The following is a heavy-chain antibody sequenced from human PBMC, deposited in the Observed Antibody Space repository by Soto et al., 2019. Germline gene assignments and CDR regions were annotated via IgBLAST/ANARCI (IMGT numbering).Heavy chain of an antibody. CDR3: ERQLQLVSLEP. Sequence: GESLKISCKGSGYSFTSYWISWVRQMPGKGLEWMGRIDPSDSYTNYSPSFHGHVTISADKSISTAYLQWSSLKASDTAMYYCERQLQLVSLEPRGQGTLVTVSS. CDR2: IDPSDSYT. D-gene: IGHD6-6*01. V-gene: IGHV5-10-1*01. J-gene: IGHJ5*02. CDR1: GYSFTSYW.